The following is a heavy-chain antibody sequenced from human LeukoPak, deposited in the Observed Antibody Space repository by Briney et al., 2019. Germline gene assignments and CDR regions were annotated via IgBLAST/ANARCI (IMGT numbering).Heavy chain of an antibody. D-gene: IGHD2-8*01. CDR1: GGSISSSSYY. CDR2: INHSGST. Sequence: SETLSLTCTVSGGSISSSSYYWGWIRQPPGKGLEWIGEINHSGSTNYNPSLKSRVTISVDTSKNQFSLKLSSVTAADTAVYYCARGPVSYNWFDPWGQGTLVTVSS. J-gene: IGHJ5*02. V-gene: IGHV4-39*07. CDR3: ARGPVSYNWFDP.